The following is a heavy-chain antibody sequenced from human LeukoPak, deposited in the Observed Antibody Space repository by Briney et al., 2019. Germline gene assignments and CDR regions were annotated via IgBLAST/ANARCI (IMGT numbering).Heavy chain of an antibody. D-gene: IGHD6-13*01. Sequence: SETLSLTCAVYGGSFSGYYWSWIRQPAGKGLEWIGRIYTSGSTNYNPSLKSRVTISVDTSKNQFSLKLSSVTAADTAVYYCARGYSSSWRGWFDPWGQGTLVTVSS. J-gene: IGHJ5*02. CDR2: IYTSGST. CDR3: ARGYSSSWRGWFDP. V-gene: IGHV4-59*10. CDR1: GGSFSGYY.